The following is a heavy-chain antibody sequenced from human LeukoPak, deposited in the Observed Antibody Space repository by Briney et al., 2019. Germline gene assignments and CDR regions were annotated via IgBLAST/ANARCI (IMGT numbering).Heavy chain of an antibody. Sequence: GGSLRLSCAASGFTFSNYAISWVRQAPGKGLERVSAITGSGGNTYYADSVKGRFTISRDNSKNTVFLQMNSLRAEDTAVYYCAKWGDYDVLTGYYVSDYWGQGTLVTVSS. CDR1: GFTFSNYA. V-gene: IGHV3-23*01. J-gene: IGHJ4*02. CDR3: AKWGDYDVLTGYYVSDY. CDR2: ITGSGGNT. D-gene: IGHD3-9*01.